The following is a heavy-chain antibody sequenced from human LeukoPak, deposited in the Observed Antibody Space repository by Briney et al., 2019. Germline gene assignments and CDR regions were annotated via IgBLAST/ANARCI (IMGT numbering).Heavy chain of an antibody. J-gene: IGHJ4*02. Sequence: SETLSLTCTVSGVSISGYYWSWIRQPPGKGLEWIGEINHSGSTNYNPSLKSRVTISVDTSKNQFSLKLSSVTAADTAVYYCARRYSRSGYSFDYWGQGTLVTVSS. V-gene: IGHV4-34*01. CDR2: INHSGST. CDR3: ARRYSRSGYSFDY. D-gene: IGHD3-3*01. CDR1: GVSISGYY.